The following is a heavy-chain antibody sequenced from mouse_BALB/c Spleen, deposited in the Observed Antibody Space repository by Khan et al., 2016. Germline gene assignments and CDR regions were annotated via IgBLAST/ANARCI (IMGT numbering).Heavy chain of an antibody. V-gene: IGHV1S135*01. CDR1: GYSFTGYN. J-gene: IGHJ2*01. CDR2: IDPYNGGT. D-gene: IGHD1-1*01. Sequence: VQLQQSGPELGKPGASVKISCKASGYSFTGYNMYWVKQSHRKSLEWIGYIDPYNGGTSYNQKSKGKATLTVDKSSSTAYMHLNSLTSEDSAIYYCARGGYYGSSYLDYWGQGTTLTVS. CDR3: ARGGYYGSSYLDY.